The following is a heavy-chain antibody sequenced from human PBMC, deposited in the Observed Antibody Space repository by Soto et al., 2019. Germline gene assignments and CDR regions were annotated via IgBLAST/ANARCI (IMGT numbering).Heavy chain of an antibody. Sequence: SETLSLTCTVSGGSISSSSYYWGWIRQPPGKGLEWIGSIYYSGSTYYNPSLTSRVTISVDTSKNQFSLKLGSVTAADTAVYYCARLVRGVIIIIRGYYGMDVWGQGTTVTVSS. CDR1: GGSISSSSYY. CDR3: ARLVRGVIIIIRGYYGMDV. CDR2: IYYSGST. V-gene: IGHV4-39*01. J-gene: IGHJ6*02. D-gene: IGHD3-10*01.